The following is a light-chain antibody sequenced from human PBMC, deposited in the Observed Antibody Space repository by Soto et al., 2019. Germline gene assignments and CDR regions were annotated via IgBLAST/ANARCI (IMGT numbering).Light chain of an antibody. J-gene: IGKJ1*01. CDR3: SQVTHFPWT. CDR1: QSLVHSDGTTY. V-gene: IGKV2-24*01. Sequence: EIVMTQTPLSLPVTLGQPAAISCTSSQSLVHSDGTTYLSWFRQRPGQPPRLLIYKISNRFSGVPDRFSGTGTGSYFTLRISTVEAEDVGIYYFSQVTHFPWTLGQGTWVELK. CDR2: KIS.